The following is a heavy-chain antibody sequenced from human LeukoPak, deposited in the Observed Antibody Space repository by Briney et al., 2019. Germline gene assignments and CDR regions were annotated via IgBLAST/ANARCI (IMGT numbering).Heavy chain of an antibody. Sequence: PAGSLRLSCAASGFTFGGYEMNWVRQAPGKGLEWVSYISSSGSTINYADSVKGRFTISRDNAKNSLYLQMSSLRAEDTAVYYCASFYDSAGRDYWGQGTLVTVSS. CDR1: GFTFGGYE. J-gene: IGHJ4*02. CDR2: ISSSGSTI. CDR3: ASFYDSAGRDY. D-gene: IGHD3-22*01. V-gene: IGHV3-48*03.